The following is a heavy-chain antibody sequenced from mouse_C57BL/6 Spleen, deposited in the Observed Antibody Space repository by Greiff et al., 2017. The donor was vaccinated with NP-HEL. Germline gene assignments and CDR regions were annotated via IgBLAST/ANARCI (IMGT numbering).Heavy chain of an antibody. J-gene: IGHJ2*01. CDR1: GYSITSDY. CDR2: ISYSGST. Sequence: DVKLVESGPGLAKPSQSLSLTCSVTGYSITSDYWNWIRKFPGNKLEYMGYISYSGSTYYNPSLKSRISITRDTSKNQYYLQLNSVTTEDTATYYCARGITTVESQFFDYWGQGTTLTVSS. CDR3: ARGITTVESQFFDY. V-gene: IGHV3-8*01. D-gene: IGHD1-1*01.